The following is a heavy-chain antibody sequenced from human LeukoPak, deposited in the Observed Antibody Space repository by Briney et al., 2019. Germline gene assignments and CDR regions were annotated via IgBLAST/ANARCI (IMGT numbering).Heavy chain of an antibody. CDR3: ARDNSVEDTAWWFDP. Sequence: ASVKVSCKASGYAFTNYDINWVRQATGQGLEWVGWMSPNSGNTGYAQKFQGRVTITRNTSISTAYMELSSLRSEDTAVYYCARDNSVEDTAWWFDPWGQGTLVTVSS. CDR2: MSPNSGNT. V-gene: IGHV1-8*03. CDR1: GYAFTNYD. J-gene: IGHJ5*02. D-gene: IGHD4-23*01.